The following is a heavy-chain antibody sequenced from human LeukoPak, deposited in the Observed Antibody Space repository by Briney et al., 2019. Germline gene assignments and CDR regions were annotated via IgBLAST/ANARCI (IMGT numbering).Heavy chain of an antibody. CDR3: ARDLLTGRYYYGMDV. Sequence: PGGPLRLSCADSGFTFSSYSMNWVRQAPGKGLEWVSYISSSSSTIYYADSVKGRFTISRDNAKNSLYLQMNSLRDEDTAVYYCARDLLTGRYYYGMDVWGQGTTVTVSS. V-gene: IGHV3-48*02. CDR1: GFTFSSYS. CDR2: ISSSSSTI. J-gene: IGHJ6*02. D-gene: IGHD7-27*01.